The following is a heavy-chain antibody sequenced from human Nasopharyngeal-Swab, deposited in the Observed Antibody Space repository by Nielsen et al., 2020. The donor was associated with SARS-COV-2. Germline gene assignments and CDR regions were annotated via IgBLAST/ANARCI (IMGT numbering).Heavy chain of an antibody. J-gene: IGHJ4*02. V-gene: IGHV3-23*01. D-gene: IGHD1-26*01. CDR3: ARGLRGSYWVY. Sequence: GGSLRLSCAASGFTFSSYAMSWVRQAPGKGLEWVSAISGSGGSTYYADSVKGRFTISRDNAKNSLYLQMNSLRAEDTAVYYCARGLRGSYWVYWGQGTLVTVSS. CDR1: GFTFSSYA. CDR2: ISGSGGST.